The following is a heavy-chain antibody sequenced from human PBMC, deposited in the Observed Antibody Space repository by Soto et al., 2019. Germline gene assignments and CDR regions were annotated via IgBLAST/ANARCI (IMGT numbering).Heavy chain of an antibody. Sequence: EVQLVESGGGLVQPGGSLRLSCAASGFTFSDHYMDWVRQAPGKGLEWVGRSKNKADSYTTEYAASVKGRFTISRDSSTNSLFLQMNSLKTEDTAVYYCTVWGSGNDFGAAWGQGILVTVSS. CDR3: TVWGSGNDFGAA. D-gene: IGHD3-10*01. J-gene: IGHJ4*02. CDR2: SKNKADSYTT. CDR1: GFTFSDHY. V-gene: IGHV3-72*01.